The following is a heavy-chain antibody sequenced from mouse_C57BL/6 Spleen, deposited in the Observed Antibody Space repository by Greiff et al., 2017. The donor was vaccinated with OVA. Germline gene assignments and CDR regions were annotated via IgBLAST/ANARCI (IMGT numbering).Heavy chain of an antibody. J-gene: IGHJ4*01. CDR3: ARAYYGSLYAMDY. Sequence: VQLQQPGAELVRPGSSVKLSCKASGYTFTSYWMHWVKQRPIQGLEWIGNIDPSDSETHYNQKFKDKATLTVDKSSSTAYMQLSSLTSEDSAVYYCARAYYGSLYAMDYWGQGTSVTVAS. D-gene: IGHD1-1*01. CDR1: GYTFTSYW. V-gene: IGHV1-52*01. CDR2: IDPSDSET.